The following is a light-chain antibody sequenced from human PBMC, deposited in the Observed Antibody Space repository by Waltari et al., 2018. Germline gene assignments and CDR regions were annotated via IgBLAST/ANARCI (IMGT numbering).Light chain of an antibody. V-gene: IGKV3-20*01. J-gene: IGKJ2*01. CDR3: QQYGSSIMYT. Sequence: PGTLSLSPGERATLSCRASQSLTKRYLAWYQQKPGQAPRLLIYGASSRAAGIPDRFSGSGSGTDFTLTISRLEPEDSALYYCQQYGSSIMYTFGQGTKLEIK. CDR2: GAS. CDR1: QSLTKRY.